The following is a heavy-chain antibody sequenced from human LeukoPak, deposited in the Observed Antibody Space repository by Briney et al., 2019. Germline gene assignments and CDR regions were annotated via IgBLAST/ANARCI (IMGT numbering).Heavy chain of an antibody. J-gene: IGHJ4*02. CDR3: AKEVSADFDY. CDR1: GYTFTIYG. Sequence: GASVTVSCTASGYTFTIYGISWVRQAPGQGVEWMGWISAYNGNTNYAQKLQGRVTMTTATSTSTAYMDLSSLRSDDTAVYYCAKEVSADFDYWGQGTLVTVSS. CDR2: ISAYNGNT. D-gene: IGHD6-19*01. V-gene: IGHV1-18*01.